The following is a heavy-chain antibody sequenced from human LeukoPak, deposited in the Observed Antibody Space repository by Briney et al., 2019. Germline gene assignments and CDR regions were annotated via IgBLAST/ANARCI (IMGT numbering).Heavy chain of an antibody. CDR1: GFTFSGYA. CDR2: IYSGGST. CDR3: AREDSSSWSEYYYYYGMDV. Sequence: GGSLRLSCAASGFTFSGYAMSWVRQAPEKGLEWVSVIYSGGSTYYADSVKGRFTISRDNSKNTLYLQMNSLRAEDTAVYYCAREDSSSWSEYYYYYGMDVWGQGTTVTVSS. D-gene: IGHD6-13*01. J-gene: IGHJ6*02. V-gene: IGHV3-66*02.